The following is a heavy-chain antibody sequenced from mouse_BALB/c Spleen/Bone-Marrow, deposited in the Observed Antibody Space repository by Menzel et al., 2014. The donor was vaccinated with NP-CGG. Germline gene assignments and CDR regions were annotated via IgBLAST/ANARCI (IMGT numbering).Heavy chain of an antibody. CDR2: INSNGGST. J-gene: IGHJ2*01. Sequence: EVQVVESGGGLVKLGGSLKLSCAASGFTFSSYYMSWVRQTPEKRLELVAAINSNGGSTYYPDTVKGRFTISRDNAKNTLYLRMSSLKSEDTALYYCARSPYGNHFDYWGQGTTLTVSS. CDR1: GFTFSSYY. CDR3: ARSPYGNHFDY. V-gene: IGHV5-6-2*01. D-gene: IGHD2-10*02.